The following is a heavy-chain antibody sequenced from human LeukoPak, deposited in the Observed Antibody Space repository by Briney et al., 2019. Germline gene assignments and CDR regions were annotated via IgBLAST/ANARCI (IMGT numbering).Heavy chain of an antibody. J-gene: IGHJ4*02. Sequence: GGSLRLSCAASGFTFSSYSMNWVRQAPGKGLEWVSSISSSSSYIYYADSVKGRFTISRDNAKNSLYLQMNSLRAEDTAVYYCARGYCSGGSCYRGGYYFDYWGQGTLVTVSS. D-gene: IGHD2-15*01. V-gene: IGHV3-21*01. CDR3: ARGYCSGGSCYRGGYYFDY. CDR1: GFTFSSYS. CDR2: ISSSSSYI.